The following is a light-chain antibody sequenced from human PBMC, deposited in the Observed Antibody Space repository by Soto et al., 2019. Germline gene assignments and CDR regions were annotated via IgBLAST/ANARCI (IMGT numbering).Light chain of an antibody. CDR3: QQRSKWPRP. J-gene: IGKJ1*01. Sequence: EIVLTQSPAILSLSPGETATLSCRASQSVATYLAWYQHKPGQAPRLLIYDASTRITGVPARFSGSGSGTDFTPTISGLEPEDSAVYYCQQRSKWPRPFGQGTQVEIK. V-gene: IGKV3-11*01. CDR2: DAS. CDR1: QSVATY.